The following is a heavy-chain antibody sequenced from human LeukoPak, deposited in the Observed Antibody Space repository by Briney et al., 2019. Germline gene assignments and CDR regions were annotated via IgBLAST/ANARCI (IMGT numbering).Heavy chain of an antibody. CDR3: AKRTMSAFDS. D-gene: IGHD5-24*01. V-gene: IGHV3-23*01. J-gene: IGHJ4*02. CDR1: GFTFSSYA. Sequence: GGSLRLSCAASGFTFSSYAMRWVRQAPGKGLEWVSAISGSGNGTYYADSVKGRFIISRDNSKNMVYLQMNSLTVEDTATYYCAKRTMSAFDSWGQGTLLIVSS. CDR2: ISGSGNGT.